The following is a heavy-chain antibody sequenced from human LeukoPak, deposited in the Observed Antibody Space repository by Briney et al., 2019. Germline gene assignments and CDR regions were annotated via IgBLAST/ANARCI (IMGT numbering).Heavy chain of an antibody. CDR3: ARSPGILGANYFDY. J-gene: IGHJ4*02. CDR2: ISYDGSTK. Sequence: HPGRSLRLSCAASGFTLSTYAIHWVRQAPGKGLEWVAVISYDGSTKNYADFVKGRFTISRDNSKNTLNLQMNSRRAEDTAVYYCARSPGILGANYFDYWGQGTLVTVSS. V-gene: IGHV3-30*04. D-gene: IGHD1-26*01. CDR1: GFTLSTYA.